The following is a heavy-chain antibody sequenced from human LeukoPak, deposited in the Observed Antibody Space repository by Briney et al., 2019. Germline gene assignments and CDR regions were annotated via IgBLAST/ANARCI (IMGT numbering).Heavy chain of an antibody. CDR3: ARGTSGSFYS. D-gene: IGHD1-26*01. CDR1: RGTFSSYA. J-gene: IGHJ5*01. V-gene: IGHV1-69*13. Sequence: GASVKVSCKASRGTFSSYAINWVRQAPGQGLEWMGGIIPIIATTDYAQKFRDRVTFTADESTSTAYMELSSLRSEDTAVYVCARGTSGSFYSWGQGTLVTVSS. CDR2: IIPIIATT.